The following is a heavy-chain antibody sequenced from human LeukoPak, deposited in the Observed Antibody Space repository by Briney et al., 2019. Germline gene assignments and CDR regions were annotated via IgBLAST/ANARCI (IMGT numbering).Heavy chain of an antibody. CDR2: ISGSGGST. CDR1: GFTFSTYP. CDR3: AKANYYGLGSYPNDFDY. J-gene: IGHJ4*02. D-gene: IGHD3-10*01. Sequence: PGRSLRLSCAASGFTFSTYPMNWVRQAPGKGLEWVSGISGSGGSTYYADSVKGRFTISRDNSKNTLYLQMTSLRAEDTAIYYCAKANYYGLGSYPNDFDYWGQGTLVTVSS. V-gene: IGHV3-23*01.